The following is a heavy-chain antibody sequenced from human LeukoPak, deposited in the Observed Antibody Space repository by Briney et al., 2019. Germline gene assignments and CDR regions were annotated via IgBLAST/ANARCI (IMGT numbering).Heavy chain of an antibody. CDR2: IYYSGST. Sequence: SETLSLTCTVSGGSISSYYWSWIRQPPGKGLEWIGYIYYSGSTNYNPSLKSRVTISVDTSKNQFSLKLSSVTAAATAVYYCARADYSGYDEAYYFDYWGQGTLVTVSS. D-gene: IGHD5-12*01. J-gene: IGHJ4*02. CDR3: ARADYSGYDEAYYFDY. CDR1: GGSISSYY. V-gene: IGHV4-59*12.